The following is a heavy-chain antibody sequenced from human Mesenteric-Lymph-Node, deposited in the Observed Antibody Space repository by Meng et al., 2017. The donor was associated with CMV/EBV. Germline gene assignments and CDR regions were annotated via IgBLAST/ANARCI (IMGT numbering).Heavy chain of an antibody. CDR1: GFIFTNYW. J-gene: IGHJ4*02. CDR2: IWYDGSNK. CDR3: AQESY. Sequence: GGSLRLSCAASGFIFTNYWMSWARQAPGKGLEWVAVIWYDGSNKYYADSVKGRFTISRDNSKNTLYLQMNSLRAEDTAVYYCAQESYWGQGTLVTVSS. V-gene: IGHV3-33*06.